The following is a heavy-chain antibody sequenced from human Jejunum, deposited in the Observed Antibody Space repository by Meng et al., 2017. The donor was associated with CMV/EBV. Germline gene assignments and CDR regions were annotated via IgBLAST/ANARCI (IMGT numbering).Heavy chain of an antibody. Sequence: CTASGFPFGDFAMNWVRQAPGKGLEWVGFIRSKAFGGTTEFAASVKGRFTISRDDSKSIAYLEMNSLKSEDTAVYYCTRASSGIHWGQGTLVTVSS. CDR3: TRASSGIH. D-gene: IGHD6-6*01. CDR1: GFPFGDFA. V-gene: IGHV3-49*04. J-gene: IGHJ4*02. CDR2: IRSKAFGGTT.